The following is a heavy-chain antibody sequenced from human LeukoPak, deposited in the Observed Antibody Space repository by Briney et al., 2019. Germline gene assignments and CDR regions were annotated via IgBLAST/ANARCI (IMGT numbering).Heavy chain of an antibody. CDR2: IWYDGSNK. D-gene: IGHD4-23*01. V-gene: IGHV3-33*01. CDR1: GFTFSSYG. CDR3: ARSTRTVAATGAFDI. Sequence: GRSLRLSCAASGFTFSSYGMHWVRQAPGKGLEWVAVIWYDGSNKYYADSVKGRFTISRDNSKNTLYLQMNSLRAEDTAVNYCARSTRTVAATGAFDIWGQGTMVTVSS. J-gene: IGHJ3*02.